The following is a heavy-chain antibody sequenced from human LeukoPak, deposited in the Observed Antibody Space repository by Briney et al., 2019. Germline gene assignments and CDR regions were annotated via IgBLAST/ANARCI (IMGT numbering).Heavy chain of an antibody. CDR3: AKDGRWLQLHLDY. D-gene: IGHD5-24*01. V-gene: IGHV3-30*18. CDR2: ISYDGSNK. J-gene: IGHJ4*02. Sequence: GGSLRLSCAASGFTFSSYGMHWVRQAPGRGLEWVAVISYDGSNKYYADSVKGRFTISRDNSKNTLYLQMNSLRAEDTAVYYCAKDGRWLQLHLDYWGQGTLVTVSS. CDR1: GFTFSSYG.